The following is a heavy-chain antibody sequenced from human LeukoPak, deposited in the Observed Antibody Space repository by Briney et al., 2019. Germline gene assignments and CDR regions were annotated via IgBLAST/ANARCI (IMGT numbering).Heavy chain of an antibody. CDR1: GFTFSRYS. D-gene: IGHD3-3*01. J-gene: IGHJ4*02. V-gene: IGHV3-21*01. Sequence: PGGSLRLSCAASGFTFSRYSMNWVRQAPGKGLEWVSSISISSNYIYYADSVKGRFTISRDNSKNTVYLQMSSLRADDTAIYYCARDRDFGVVTPWCDYWGQGILVTVSS. CDR3: ARDRDFGVVTPWCDY. CDR2: ISISSNYI.